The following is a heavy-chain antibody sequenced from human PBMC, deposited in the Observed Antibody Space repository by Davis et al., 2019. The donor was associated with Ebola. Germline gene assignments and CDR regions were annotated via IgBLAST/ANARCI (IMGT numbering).Heavy chain of an antibody. V-gene: IGHV3-33*06. Sequence: GESLKISCAASGFTFSSYGMHWVRQAPGKGLEWVAVIWYDGSNKYYADSVKGRFTISRDNSKNTLYLQMTSLRAEDTAVYYCAKVEIRQRAMLDYYGMDVWGQGTTVTVSS. CDR1: GFTFSSYG. CDR2: IWYDGSNK. D-gene: IGHD5-24*01. CDR3: AKVEIRQRAMLDYYGMDV. J-gene: IGHJ6*02.